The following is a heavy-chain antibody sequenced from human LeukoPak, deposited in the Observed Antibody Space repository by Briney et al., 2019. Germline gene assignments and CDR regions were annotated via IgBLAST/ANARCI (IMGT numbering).Heavy chain of an antibody. V-gene: IGHV1-69*05. J-gene: IGHJ4*02. Sequence: SVKVSCKASGGTFSSYAISWVRQAPGQGLEWVGGIIPIFGTANYAQKFQGRVTITTDESTSTAYMELSSLRSEDTAVYYCARVKANYDFWSGYQYWGQGTLVTVSS. CDR1: GGTFSSYA. D-gene: IGHD3-3*01. CDR3: ARVKANYDFWSGYQY. CDR2: IIPIFGTA.